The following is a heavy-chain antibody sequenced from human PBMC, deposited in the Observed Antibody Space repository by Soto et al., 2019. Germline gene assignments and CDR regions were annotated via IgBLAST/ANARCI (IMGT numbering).Heavy chain of an antibody. CDR1: GVSINSSSYF. CDR3: ASRDDFWNWFDP. CDR2: IYYSGST. J-gene: IGHJ5*02. V-gene: IGHV4-39*01. D-gene: IGHD3-3*01. Sequence: SETLSLTCSVSGVSINSSSYFWGWVRQPPGKGLEWIGSIYYSGSTYYNPSLRSRVTISVDTSKNQFSLKLSSVTAADTAVYYCASRDDFWNWFDPWGQGTLVTVSS.